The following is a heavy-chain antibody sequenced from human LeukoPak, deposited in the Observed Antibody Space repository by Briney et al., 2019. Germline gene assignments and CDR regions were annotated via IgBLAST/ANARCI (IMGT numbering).Heavy chain of an antibody. D-gene: IGHD3-10*01. CDR2: IWYDGSNK. CDR1: GFTFSSYG. J-gene: IGHJ4*02. Sequence: PGGSLRLSCAASGFTFSSYGMHWVRQAPGKGLEWVAVIWYDGSNKYYADSVKGRFTISRDNSKNTLYLQMNSLRAEDTAVYYCAKAYGSGSYLDYWGQGTLVTVSS. CDR3: AKAYGSGSYLDY. V-gene: IGHV3-33*06.